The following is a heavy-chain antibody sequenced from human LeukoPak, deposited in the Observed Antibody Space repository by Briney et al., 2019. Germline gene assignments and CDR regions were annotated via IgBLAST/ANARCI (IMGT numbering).Heavy chain of an antibody. J-gene: IGHJ6*03. CDR1: GYRFTTNW. CDR3: ARHYESLGDYYYYYMDV. D-gene: IGHD1-26*01. CDR2: IYPGDSDA. V-gene: IGHV5-51*01. Sequence: GESLKISCKGSGYRFTTNWIGWVRQMPGKGLEWMGIIYPGDSDARYSPSFQGQVTISADKSISTAYLQWSSLKASDTAMYYYARHYESLGDYYYYYMDVWGKGTTVTVSS.